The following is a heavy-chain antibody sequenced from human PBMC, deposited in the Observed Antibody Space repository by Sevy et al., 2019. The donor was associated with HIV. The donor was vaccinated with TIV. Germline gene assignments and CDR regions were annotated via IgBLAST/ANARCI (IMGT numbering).Heavy chain of an antibody. CDR1: GFTFSSYW. J-gene: IGHJ4*02. CDR2: INENSSKK. V-gene: IGHV3-7*01. CDR3: AGRGFHEY. Sequence: GGCLRLSCAASGFTFSSYWMSWVRQAPGKGLEWVANINENSSKKKYVDSVRGRFTISTDNAKNSVYLEINSLRGEDTAVYCCAGRGFHEYWGQGTLVTVSS. D-gene: IGHD3-22*01.